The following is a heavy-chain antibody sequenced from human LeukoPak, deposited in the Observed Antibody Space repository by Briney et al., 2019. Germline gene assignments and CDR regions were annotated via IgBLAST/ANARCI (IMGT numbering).Heavy chain of an antibody. CDR3: ARGHPTVVAATRSDAFDI. CDR2: INPNSGGT. Sequence: GASVKVSCKASGYTFTGYYMHWVRQAPGQGLEWMGWINPNSGGTNYAQKFQGRVTMTRDTSISTAYMELSRLRSDDTAVYYCARGHPTVVAATRSDAFDIWGQGTMVTVSS. CDR1: GYTFTGYY. J-gene: IGHJ3*02. D-gene: IGHD2-15*01. V-gene: IGHV1-2*02.